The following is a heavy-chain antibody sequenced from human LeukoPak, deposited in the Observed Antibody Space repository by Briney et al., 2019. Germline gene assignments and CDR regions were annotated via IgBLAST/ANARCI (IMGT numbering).Heavy chain of an antibody. V-gene: IGHV1-2*02. Sequence: GASVKVSCKASGYTFTGYYMHWVRQAPGQGLEWMGWINPNSGGTNYAQKFQGRVTMTRDTSISTAYMELSRLRSDDTAVYYCARNYYYDSSGTEGSYFDYWGQGTLVTVSS. J-gene: IGHJ4*02. D-gene: IGHD3-22*01. CDR1: GYTFTGYY. CDR3: ARNYYYDSSGTEGSYFDY. CDR2: INPNSGGT.